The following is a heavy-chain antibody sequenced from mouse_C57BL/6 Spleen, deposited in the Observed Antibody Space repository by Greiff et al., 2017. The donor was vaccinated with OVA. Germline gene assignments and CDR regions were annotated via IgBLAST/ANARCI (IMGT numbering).Heavy chain of an antibody. CDR3: AIDSSGYVGAMDY. CDR2: ISYSGST. CDR1: GYSITSGYD. J-gene: IGHJ4*01. V-gene: IGHV3-1*01. Sequence: VQLKESGPGMVRPSQSLSLTCTVTGYSITSGYDWHWIRHFPGNKLEWMGYISYSGSTNYNSSLKSRISITHDTSKNHFFLKLNSVATEDTATYYCAIDSSGYVGAMDYWGQGTSVTVSS. D-gene: IGHD3-2*02.